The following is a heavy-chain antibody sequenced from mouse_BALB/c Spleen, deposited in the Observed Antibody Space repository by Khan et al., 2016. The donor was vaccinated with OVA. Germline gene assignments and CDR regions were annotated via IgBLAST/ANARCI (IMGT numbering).Heavy chain of an antibody. CDR2: IWGDGST. V-gene: IGHV2-6-7*01. J-gene: IGHJ4*01. CDR1: GFSLTGYG. Sequence: QVQLKESGPGLVAPSQSLSITCTVSGFSLTGYGVNWVRQPPGKGLEWLGMIWGDGSTDYNSALKSRLSISQDNSKSQVFLKMNSLQTYATSRYYCARAYYGNYREAMDYWGQGTSVTVSS. D-gene: IGHD2-10*01. CDR3: ARAYYGNYREAMDY.